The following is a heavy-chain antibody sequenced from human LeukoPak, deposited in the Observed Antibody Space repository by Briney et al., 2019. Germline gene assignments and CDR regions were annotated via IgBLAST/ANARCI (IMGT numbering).Heavy chain of an antibody. CDR1: GGPISSSSYY. J-gene: IGHJ5*02. CDR2: IYYSGST. V-gene: IGHV4-39*01. Sequence: SETLSLTCTVSGGPISSSSYYWGWIRQPPGKGLEWIGSIYYSGSTYYNPSLKSRVTISVDTSKNQFSLKLSYVTAADMAVYYCARHVRGVIRWFDPWGQGTLVTVSS. D-gene: IGHD3-10*02. CDR3: ARHVRGVIRWFDP.